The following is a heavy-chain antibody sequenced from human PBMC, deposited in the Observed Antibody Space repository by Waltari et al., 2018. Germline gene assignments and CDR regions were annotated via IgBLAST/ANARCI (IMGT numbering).Heavy chain of an antibody. D-gene: IGHD3-10*01. CDR2: IYHSGST. Sequence: QVQLQESGPGLVKPSETLSLTCAVSGYSISSGYYWGWIRQPPGKGLEWIGSIYHSGSTYYNPSLKSRVTRAVDTSKNQFSLKLSSVTAADTAVYYCARLTDGSPDYWGQGTLVTVSS. CDR3: ARLTDGSPDY. J-gene: IGHJ4*02. V-gene: IGHV4-38-2*01. CDR1: GYSISSGYY.